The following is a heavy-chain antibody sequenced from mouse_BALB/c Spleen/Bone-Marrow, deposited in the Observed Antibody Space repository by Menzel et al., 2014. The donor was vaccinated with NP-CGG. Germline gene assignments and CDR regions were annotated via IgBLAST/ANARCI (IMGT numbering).Heavy chain of an antibody. CDR1: GYTFTDYA. V-gene: IGHV1-67*01. J-gene: IGHJ4*01. Sequence: VQLQQSGPELVRPGVSAKISCKGSGYTFTDYAMHWVKQSHAKSLEWIGVISTYSGNTNYNQKFKGKATMTVDKSSSTAYMELARLTSEDSAIYYCARSYYGSSFPMDYWGQGTSVTVSS. D-gene: IGHD1-1*01. CDR3: ARSYYGSSFPMDY. CDR2: ISTYSGNT.